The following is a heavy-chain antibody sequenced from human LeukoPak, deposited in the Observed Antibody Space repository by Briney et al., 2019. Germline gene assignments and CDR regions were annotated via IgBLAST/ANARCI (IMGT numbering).Heavy chain of an antibody. D-gene: IGHD3-22*01. Sequence: QAGGSLRLSCVASGFTFSSYEMNWVRQAPGKGLEWVSYISSSGSTIYYAGSVKGRFTISRDNAKNSLYLQMNSLRAEDTAVYYCAKRRDYYASSGTPFFDYWGQGTLVTVSS. CDR3: AKRRDYYASSGTPFFDY. V-gene: IGHV3-48*03. J-gene: IGHJ4*02. CDR2: ISSSGSTI. CDR1: GFTFSSYE.